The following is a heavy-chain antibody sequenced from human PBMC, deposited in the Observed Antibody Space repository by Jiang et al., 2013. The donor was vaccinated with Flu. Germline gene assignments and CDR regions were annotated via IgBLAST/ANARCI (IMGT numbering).Heavy chain of an antibody. CDR2: ISGSGGST. CDR3: AKLPQIWFGELFLDY. Sequence: WVSAISGSGGSTYYADSVKGRFTISRDNSKNTLYLQMNSLRAEDTAVYYCAKLPQIWFGELFLDYWGQGTLVTVSS. D-gene: IGHD3-10*01. J-gene: IGHJ4*02. V-gene: IGHV3-23*01.